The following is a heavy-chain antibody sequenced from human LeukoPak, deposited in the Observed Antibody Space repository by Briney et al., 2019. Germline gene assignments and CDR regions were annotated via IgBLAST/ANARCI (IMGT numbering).Heavy chain of an antibody. Sequence: TSETLSLTCAVYGGPFSGYYWSWIRQPPGKGLEWIGEINHSGSTNYNPSLKSRVTISVDTSKNQFSLKLSSVTAADTAVYYCAREKYYDFWSGYFYYYYYMDVWGKGTTVTVSS. V-gene: IGHV4-34*01. D-gene: IGHD3-3*01. CDR3: AREKYYDFWSGYFYYYYYMDV. CDR1: GGPFSGYY. J-gene: IGHJ6*03. CDR2: INHSGST.